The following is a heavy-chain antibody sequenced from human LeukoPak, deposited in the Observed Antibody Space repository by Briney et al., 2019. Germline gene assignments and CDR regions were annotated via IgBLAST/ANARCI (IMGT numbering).Heavy chain of an antibody. CDR2: TSGSGGST. D-gene: IGHD3-10*01. CDR3: ANRDASDYYGSGSYYNY. V-gene: IGHV3-23*01. J-gene: IGHJ4*02. CDR1: GFTFSSCA. Sequence: GGSLRLSCAASGFTFSSCAMSWVRQVPGKGLEGVSRTSGSGGSTYYADSVKGRFTISRDNSKNTLYLQMNSLRAEDTAVYYCANRDASDYYGSGSYYNYWGQGTLVTVSS.